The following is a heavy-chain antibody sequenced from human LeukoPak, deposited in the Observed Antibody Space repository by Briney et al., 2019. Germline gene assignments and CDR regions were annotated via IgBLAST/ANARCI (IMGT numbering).Heavy chain of an antibody. D-gene: IGHD1-7*01. CDR3: ARNPSTETTAFDI. CDR2: INPNSGNT. J-gene: IGHJ3*02. Sequence: GASVKVSCKASGYTFTSYDINWVRQATGQGLEWMGWINPNSGNTAYAQKFQGRVTMTRNTSISTAYMELSNLRSEGTAVYYCARNPSTETTAFDIWGQGTMVTVSS. CDR1: GYTFTSYD. V-gene: IGHV1-8*01.